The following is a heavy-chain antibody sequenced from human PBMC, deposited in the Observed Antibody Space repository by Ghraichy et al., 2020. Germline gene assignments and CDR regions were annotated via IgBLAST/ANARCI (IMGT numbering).Heavy chain of an antibody. CDR3: ARAELRGGAPFGMDV. J-gene: IGHJ6*02. CDR1: GFTLSKYS. D-gene: IGHD1-26*01. V-gene: IGHV3-48*02. CDR2: INTSASAK. Sequence: GGSLRLSCAASGFTLSKYSMNWVRQAPGKGLEWLSYINTSASAKYDADSVKGRFTVSRDNAKNSLFLQMNSLRDEDTAVYYCARAELRGGAPFGMDVWGQGTTVTVSS.